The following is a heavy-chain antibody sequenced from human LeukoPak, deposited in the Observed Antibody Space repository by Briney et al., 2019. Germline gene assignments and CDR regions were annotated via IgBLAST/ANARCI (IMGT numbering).Heavy chain of an antibody. CDR2: IRSKAYGGTT. Sequence: GGSLRLSCTASGFTFGDYAMSWFRQAPGKGLEWVGFIRSKAYGGTTEYAASVKGRFTISRDDSKSIAYLQMNSLKTEDTAVYYCTRGGYYGSGTGRLDAFDIWGQGTMVTVSS. CDR1: GFTFGDYA. V-gene: IGHV3-49*03. J-gene: IGHJ3*02. CDR3: TRGGYYGSGTGRLDAFDI. D-gene: IGHD3-10*01.